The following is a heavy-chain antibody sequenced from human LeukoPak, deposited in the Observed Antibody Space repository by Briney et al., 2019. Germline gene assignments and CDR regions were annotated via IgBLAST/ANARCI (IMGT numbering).Heavy chain of an antibody. CDR2: ISGSGGST. V-gene: IGHV3-23*01. J-gene: IGHJ4*02. CDR3: AREPTYSSGWYLDY. Sequence: GGSLRLSCAASGFTFSSYAMSWVRQAPGKGLEWVSVISGSGGSTYYADSVKGRFTISRDNSKNTLYLQMNSLRAEDTAVYYCAREPTYSSGWYLDYWGQGTLVTVSS. D-gene: IGHD6-19*01. CDR1: GFTFSSYA.